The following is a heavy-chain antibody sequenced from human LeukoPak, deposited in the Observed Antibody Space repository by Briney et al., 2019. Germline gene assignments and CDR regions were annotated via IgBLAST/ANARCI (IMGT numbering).Heavy chain of an antibody. D-gene: IGHD6-13*01. CDR3: AREIVGAYSSTPPLFDY. V-gene: IGHV3-74*01. Sequence: GGSLRLSCAASGFTFSSYWMHWVRQAPGKGLVWVSRISSDGSSTSYADSVKGRFTISRDNAKNTLYLQMNSLRAEDTAVYYCAREIVGAYSSTPPLFDYWGQGTLVTVSS. J-gene: IGHJ4*02. CDR2: ISSDGSST. CDR1: GFTFSSYW.